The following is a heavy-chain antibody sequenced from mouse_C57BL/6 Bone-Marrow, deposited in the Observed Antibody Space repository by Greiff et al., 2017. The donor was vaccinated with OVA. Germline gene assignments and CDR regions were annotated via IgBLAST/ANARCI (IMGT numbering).Heavy chain of an antibody. Sequence: QVQLQQSGPELVKPGASVKISCKASGYAFSSSWMNWVKQRPGKGLEWIGRIYPGDGDTNYNGKFKGKATLTADKSSSTAYMQLSSLTSEDSAVYFGARHEDGYDASYFDYWGQGTTLTVSS. CDR1: GYAFSSSW. CDR2: IYPGDGDT. CDR3: ARHEDGYDASYFDY. V-gene: IGHV1-82*01. D-gene: IGHD2-2*01. J-gene: IGHJ2*01.